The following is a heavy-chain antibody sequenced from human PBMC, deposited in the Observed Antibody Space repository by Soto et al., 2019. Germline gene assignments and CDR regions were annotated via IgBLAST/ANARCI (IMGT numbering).Heavy chain of an antibody. Sequence: VQLVESGGGLVQPGGSLRLSCAASGFTFSNYWMNWVRQGPGKGLVWVSRINSDGSSLTYADSVKGKCTISRDNAKNSLYLQMNSLRAEDTAVYYCGSENRYDNSGYYYQGFDYWAQGTLFTVSS. CDR3: GSENRYDNSGYYYQGFDY. CDR2: INSDGSSL. V-gene: IGHV3-74*01. D-gene: IGHD3-22*01. CDR1: GFTFSNYW. J-gene: IGHJ4*02.